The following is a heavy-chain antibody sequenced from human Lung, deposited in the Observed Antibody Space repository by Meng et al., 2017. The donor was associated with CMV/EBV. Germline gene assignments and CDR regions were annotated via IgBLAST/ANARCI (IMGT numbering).Heavy chain of an antibody. CDR2: INPSSGDT. J-gene: IGHJ6*02. V-gene: IGHV1-2*02. D-gene: IGHD3-22*01. CDR3: ARPPHQHYDIRRYPYSYYDRDV. Sequence: SLXVFXXASGYTFTGYYMHWGRQAPGQGLEWMGWINPSSGDTMFAQKFQGRVTMTRDASISTAYMELSSLRSDDTAVYYCARPPHQHYDIRRYPYSYYDRDVWGQGTXVNVYS. CDR1: GYTFTGYY.